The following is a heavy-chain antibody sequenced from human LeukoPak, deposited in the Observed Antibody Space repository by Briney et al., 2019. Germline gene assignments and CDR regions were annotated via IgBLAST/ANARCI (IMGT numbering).Heavy chain of an antibody. D-gene: IGHD2-21*01. Sequence: GGSLRLSCAASGFTFSDFDMHWVRQATGRGLKWVSSIASAGDTYYVASVRGRFTISRENAKSSLYLQMNSLRAGDTAVYYCVRGGHIGFDYWGRGTLVTVS. CDR3: VRGGHIGFDY. CDR1: GFTFSDFD. CDR2: IASAGDT. V-gene: IGHV3-13*04. J-gene: IGHJ4*02.